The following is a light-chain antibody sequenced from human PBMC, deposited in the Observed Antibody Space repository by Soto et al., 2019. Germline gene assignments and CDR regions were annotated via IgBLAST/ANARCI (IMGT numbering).Light chain of an antibody. Sequence: EIVLTQSPATLSLSPGESATLSCRASQSVSSYLAWYQQKPGQAPRLLIYDASNRATGIPARFSGSGSGTDLTLTISSLEPEDFAVYYCQQRSNWPPYTFGQGTKLEIK. V-gene: IGKV3-11*01. CDR1: QSVSSY. CDR3: QQRSNWPPYT. CDR2: DAS. J-gene: IGKJ2*01.